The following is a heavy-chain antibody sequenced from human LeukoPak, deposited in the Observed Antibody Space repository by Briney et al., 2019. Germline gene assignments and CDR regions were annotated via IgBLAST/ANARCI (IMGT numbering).Heavy chain of an antibody. CDR2: ISGSGGST. Sequence: GGSLRLSCAASGFTFSSYAMSWARQPPGKGLEWVSAISGSGGSTYYADCVEGRSAISRANSTTTLYLQTNSVRAKDTAGNYCAKVGFGSSSGWFDPWGQGTLVTVSS. D-gene: IGHD6-6*01. J-gene: IGHJ5*02. V-gene: IGHV3-23*01. CDR1: GFTFSSYA. CDR3: AKVGFGSSSGWFDP.